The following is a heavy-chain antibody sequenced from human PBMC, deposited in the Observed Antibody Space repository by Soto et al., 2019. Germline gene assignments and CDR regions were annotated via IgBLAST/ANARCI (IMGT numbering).Heavy chain of an antibody. Sequence: GGSLRLSCAASGFTFSSYWMSWVRQAPGKGLEWVANIKQDGSEKYYVDSVKGRFTISRDNAKNSLYLQMNSLRAEDTAVYYCARDHGAYNWNPLEYFDPWGQGTLVTVSS. CDR2: IKQDGSEK. D-gene: IGHD1-20*01. CDR3: ARDHGAYNWNPLEYFDP. CDR1: GFTFSSYW. V-gene: IGHV3-7*01. J-gene: IGHJ5*02.